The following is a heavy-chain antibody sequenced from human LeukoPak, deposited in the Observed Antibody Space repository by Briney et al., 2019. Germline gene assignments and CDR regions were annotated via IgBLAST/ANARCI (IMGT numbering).Heavy chain of an antibody. CDR3: ARDLGDGEFDY. J-gene: IGHJ4*02. CDR2: IYVGGRT. CDR1: GFXVSSND. D-gene: IGHD3-10*01. V-gene: IGHV3-53*01. Sequence: PGGSLRLSCAASGFXVSSNDISWVRQAPGKGLKWVSHIYVGGRTYYADSVKGRFNISRDNSKNTVYLQMNSLRAEDTATYFCARDLGDGEFDYWGQGTLVSVSS.